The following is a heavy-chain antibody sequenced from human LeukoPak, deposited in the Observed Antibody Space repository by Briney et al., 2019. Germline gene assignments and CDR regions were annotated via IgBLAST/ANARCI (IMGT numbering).Heavy chain of an antibody. CDR3: ARDIGSSWYFYGMDV. V-gene: IGHV4-34*01. Sequence: SETLSLTCAVYGGSFSGYYWGWIRQPPGKGLEWIGSTYYSGSTYYNPSLKSRVTISVDTSKNQFSLKLSSVTAADTAVYYCARDIGSSWYFYGMDVWGQGTTVTVSS. D-gene: IGHD6-13*01. CDR2: TYYSGST. J-gene: IGHJ6*02. CDR1: GGSFSGYY.